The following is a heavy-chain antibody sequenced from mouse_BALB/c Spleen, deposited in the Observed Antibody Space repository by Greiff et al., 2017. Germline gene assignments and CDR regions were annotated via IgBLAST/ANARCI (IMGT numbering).Heavy chain of an antibody. CDR1: GYAFSSSW. D-gene: IGHD1-1*01. CDR3: ARDYGSSLDY. CDR2: IYPGDGDT. Sequence: QVQLQQSGAELVRPGSSVKISCKASGYAFSSSWMNWVKQRPGQGLEWIGQIYPGDGDTKSNGKFKGKATLTADKSSSTASMQLSSLTSEDSAVYFCARDYGSSLDYWGQGTTLTVSS. J-gene: IGHJ2*01. V-gene: IGHV1-80*01.